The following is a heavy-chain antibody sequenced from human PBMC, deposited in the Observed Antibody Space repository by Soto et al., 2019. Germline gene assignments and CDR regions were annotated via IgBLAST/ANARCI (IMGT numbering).Heavy chain of an antibody. V-gene: IGHV3-23*01. CDR3: ARIRGYWYGLDV. Sequence: EVQLLESGGGLVQPGGSLRLSCAASGFPLSTYGMTWVRQAPGKGLEWVSVITGTGGNTYYVDSVKGRFTSSRDNSKNMLYLQVNSLRVEDTAVYYCARIRGYWYGLDVWGQGTTVTVSS. J-gene: IGHJ6*02. CDR2: ITGTGGNT. CDR1: GFPLSTYG.